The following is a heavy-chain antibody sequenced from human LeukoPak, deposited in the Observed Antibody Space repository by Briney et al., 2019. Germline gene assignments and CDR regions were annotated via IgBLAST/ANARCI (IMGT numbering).Heavy chain of an antibody. D-gene: IGHD5-24*01. J-gene: IGHJ4*02. CDR1: GFTFSSYW. CDR2: IASDGSST. Sequence: GGSLRLSCAASGFTFSSYWMNWVRQAPGKGLVWVSRIASDGSSTTYADSVKGRFTISRDNSKNTLHLQMNNLRVDDTAVYYCARVRDVYNHVFENWGQGALVTVS. V-gene: IGHV3-74*01. CDR3: ARVRDVYNHVFEN.